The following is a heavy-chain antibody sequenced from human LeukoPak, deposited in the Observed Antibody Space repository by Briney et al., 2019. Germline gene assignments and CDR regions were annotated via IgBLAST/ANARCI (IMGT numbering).Heavy chain of an antibody. Sequence: SETLSLTCTVSGGSFSSYYWSWIRQPPGKGLEWIGYITYSGSTKYNPSLKSRVTISLDTSKNQFSLKLDSVTAADTAVYYCARKGSGTYSPFDYWGQGTLVTVSS. CDR2: ITYSGST. CDR3: ARKGSGTYSPFDY. J-gene: IGHJ4*02. V-gene: IGHV4-59*01. CDR1: GGSFSSYY. D-gene: IGHD1-26*01.